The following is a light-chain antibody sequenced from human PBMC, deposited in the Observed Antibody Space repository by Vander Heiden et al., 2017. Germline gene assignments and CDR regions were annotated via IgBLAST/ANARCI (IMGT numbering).Light chain of an antibody. CDR2: DAS. CDR3: QQRSNWHLT. J-gene: IGKJ4*01. Sequence: EIVLTQSPATLSLSTGERATLSCRASQGVSSYLAWYQQKPGQAPRLLIYDASNRATCIPARFSGSGPGTDFTLTISSLEPEDFAVYYCQQRSNWHLTFGGGTKVEIK. V-gene: IGKV3D-11*01. CDR1: QGVSSY.